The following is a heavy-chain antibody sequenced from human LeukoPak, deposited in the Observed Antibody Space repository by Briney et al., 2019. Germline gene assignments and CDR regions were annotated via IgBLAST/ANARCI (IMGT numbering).Heavy chain of an antibody. CDR2: IKQDGSDK. Sequence: GGSLRLSCAASGFTFSAYWMSWVRQAPGKGLEWVANIKQDGSDKYYVDSVKGRFTISRDNAKNSLYLQMNSLRAEDTAVYYCARKTVVGSYFDYSGQGTQVTVSS. V-gene: IGHV3-7*03. D-gene: IGHD4-23*01. J-gene: IGHJ4*02. CDR3: ARKTVVGSYFDY. CDR1: GFTFSAYW.